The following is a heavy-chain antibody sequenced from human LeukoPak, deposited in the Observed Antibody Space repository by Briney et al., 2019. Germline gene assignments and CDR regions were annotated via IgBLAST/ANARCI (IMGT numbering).Heavy chain of an antibody. J-gene: IGHJ6*03. D-gene: IGHD2-15*01. CDR1: GYTLTELS. CDR3: ARGIARRIKWRSGYYYYYMDV. V-gene: IGHV1-24*01. Sequence: ASVKVSFKVSGYTLTELSMHWVRQAPGKGLEWMGGFDPEDGETIYAQKFQGRVTITEDTSTDTAYMELSSLRSEDTPVYYCARGIARRIKWRSGYYYYYMDVWGKGTTVTVSS. CDR2: FDPEDGET.